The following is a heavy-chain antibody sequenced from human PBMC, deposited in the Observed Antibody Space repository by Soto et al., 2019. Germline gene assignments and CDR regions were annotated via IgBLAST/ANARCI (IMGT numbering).Heavy chain of an antibody. Sequence: EVQLLESGGDLAEPGGSLRLSCAASGFAFTHVWMTWVRQAPGRGLEWVGRIKRKIDGDTTNYAAPVKGRFTISRDESKNTLYLQMNSLKTGDSAVYYCAADRYCSSNTCPGAFDIWGQGTTV. CDR1: GFAFTHVW. D-gene: IGHD2-2*01. J-gene: IGHJ3*02. CDR3: AADRYCSSNTCPGAFDI. CDR2: IKRKIDGDTT. V-gene: IGHV3-15*01.